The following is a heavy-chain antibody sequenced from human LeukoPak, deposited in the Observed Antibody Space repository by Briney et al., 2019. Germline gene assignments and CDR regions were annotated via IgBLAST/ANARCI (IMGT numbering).Heavy chain of an antibody. CDR2: VYAGGYASA. J-gene: IGHJ4*02. CDR1: GFTVSSND. D-gene: IGHD3-16*01. V-gene: IGHV3-53*04. Sequence: QSGGSLRLSCAASGFTVSSNDMNWVRQAPGKGLEWVSLVYAGGYASAYYADSVRGRFTVSRYDSKNTLDLQMNGLRPDATAVYYCLRQGVGDPPRWGQGALVIVSS. CDR3: LRQGVGDPPR.